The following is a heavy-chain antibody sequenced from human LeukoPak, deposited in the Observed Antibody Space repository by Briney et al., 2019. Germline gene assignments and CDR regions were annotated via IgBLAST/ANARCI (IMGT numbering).Heavy chain of an antibody. Sequence: SETLSLTCTVSDGSISSCYWSWIRQPAGKGLEWIGRIYTSGSPNYNPSLKSRVTMSVDTSKNQFSLKLSSVTAADTAVYYCARSFLEWNNWFDPWGQGTLVTVSS. CDR3: ARSFLEWNNWFDP. CDR2: IYTSGSP. V-gene: IGHV4-4*07. D-gene: IGHD3-3*01. CDR1: DGSISSCY. J-gene: IGHJ5*02.